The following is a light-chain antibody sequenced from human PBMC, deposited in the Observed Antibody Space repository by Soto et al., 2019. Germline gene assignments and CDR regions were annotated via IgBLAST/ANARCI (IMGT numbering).Light chain of an antibody. CDR2: DVS. CDR3: SSYTSSSTYV. J-gene: IGLJ1*01. Sequence: QSALTQPASVSGSPGQSITISCTGTISDVGGYNYVSWYQQHPGKAPKLMIFDVSNRPSGVSNRFSGSKSGYTASLTISGLQAEDEADYYCSSYTSSSTYVFGTRTKVTVL. CDR1: ISDVGGYNY. V-gene: IGLV2-14*03.